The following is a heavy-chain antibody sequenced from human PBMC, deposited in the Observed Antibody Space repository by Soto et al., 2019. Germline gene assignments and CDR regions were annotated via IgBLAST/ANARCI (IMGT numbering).Heavy chain of an antibody. CDR1: GGSISSYY. D-gene: IGHD1-26*01. CDR3: ITTYSGTPARPYLDL. V-gene: IGHV4-59*12. CDR2: IYYTGST. Sequence: SETLSLTCTVSGGSISSYYWTWIRQSPGKGLEWIGYIYYTGSTKYSPSLKSRVTISRDDSKNMLYLQMNSLKTEDTAVYYCITTYSGTPARPYLDLWGQGTPVTVSS. J-gene: IGHJ4*02.